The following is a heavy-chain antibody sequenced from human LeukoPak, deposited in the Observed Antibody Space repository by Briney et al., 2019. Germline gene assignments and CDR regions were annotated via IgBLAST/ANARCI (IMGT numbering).Heavy chain of an antibody. Sequence: PSETLSLTCTVSGGSISSYYWSWIRQPAGKGLEWIGYIYYSGSTYYNPSLKSRVTISVDTSKNQFSLKLSSVTAADTAVYYCARGPGDILTGYFNWFDPWGQGTLVTVSS. CDR3: ARGPGDILTGYFNWFDP. CDR1: GGSISSYY. CDR2: IYYSGST. J-gene: IGHJ5*02. D-gene: IGHD3-9*01. V-gene: IGHV4-59*06.